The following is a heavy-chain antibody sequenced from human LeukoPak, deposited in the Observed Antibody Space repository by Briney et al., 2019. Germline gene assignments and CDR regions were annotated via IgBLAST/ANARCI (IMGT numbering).Heavy chain of an antibody. V-gene: IGHV4-34*01. CDR2: INHSGST. CDR3: ARGLWSAGPAGRGFDY. D-gene: IGHD3-3*01. Sequence: SETLSLTCAVYGGSFSGYYWSCIRQPPGKGLEWIGEINHSGSTNYNPSLKNRATISVDTCKNQFSLKLSSVTAADTAVYYCARGLWSAGPAGRGFDYWGEGALVAVSS. J-gene: IGHJ4*02. CDR1: GGSFSGYY.